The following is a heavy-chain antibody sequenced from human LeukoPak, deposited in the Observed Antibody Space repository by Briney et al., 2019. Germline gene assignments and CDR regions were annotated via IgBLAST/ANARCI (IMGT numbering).Heavy chain of an antibody. CDR3: ARAYSSGLGFDI. V-gene: IGHV4-59*08. CDR1: GGSISSYY. J-gene: IGHJ3*02. CDR2: IYYSGST. D-gene: IGHD6-19*01. Sequence: KTSETLSLTCTVSGGSISSYYWSWIRQPPGKGLEWIGYIYYSGSTNYNPSLKSRVTISVDTSKNQFSLKLSSVTAADTAVYYCARAYSSGLGFDIWGQGTMVTVSS.